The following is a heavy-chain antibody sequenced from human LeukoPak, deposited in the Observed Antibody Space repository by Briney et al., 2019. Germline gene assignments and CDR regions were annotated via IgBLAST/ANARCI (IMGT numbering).Heavy chain of an antibody. Sequence: ASVKVSCKASGYTFTGYYMHWVRQAPGQGLEWMGWINPNSGDTNYAQKFQGRVTMTRDTSISAVYMELSRLRSDDTAIYYCARVNYDIAIGYWGQGTLVTVSS. CDR2: INPNSGDT. D-gene: IGHD3-22*01. CDR1: GYTFTGYY. CDR3: ARVNYDIAIGY. V-gene: IGHV1-2*02. J-gene: IGHJ4*02.